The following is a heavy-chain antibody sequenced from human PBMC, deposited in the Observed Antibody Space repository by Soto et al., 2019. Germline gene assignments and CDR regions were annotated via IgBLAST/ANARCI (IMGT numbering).Heavy chain of an antibody. J-gene: IGHJ4*02. Sequence: DVLLVQSGGTLVQPGGSLRLSCAASGFSFSSYAMHWVRQAPGKGLEWISYINGASTTTFYADSVKGRFTVSRDNAENSVYLQMPSIRHEDTAVYYCARDLSHWGQGTLVTVSS. CDR3: ARDLSH. CDR1: GFSFSSYA. CDR2: INGASTTT. V-gene: IGHV3-48*02.